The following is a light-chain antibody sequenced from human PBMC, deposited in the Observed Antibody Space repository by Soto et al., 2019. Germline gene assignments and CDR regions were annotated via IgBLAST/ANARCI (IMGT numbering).Light chain of an antibody. J-gene: IGLJ2*01. CDR3: CSYARSSTVV. V-gene: IGLV2-23*02. Sequence: QSALTQPASVSGSPGQSITISCTGPSSDVGGFNLVSWYQQHPGKDPKLIIYEATKRPSGVSNRFSGSKSGNTASMTISGLQAEDEADYFCCSYARSSTVVFGGGTKVTVL. CDR2: EAT. CDR1: SSDVGGFNL.